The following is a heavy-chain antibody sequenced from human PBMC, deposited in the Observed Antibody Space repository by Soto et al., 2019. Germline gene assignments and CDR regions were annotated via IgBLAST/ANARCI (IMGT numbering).Heavy chain of an antibody. CDR2: IYYSGST. J-gene: IGHJ5*02. D-gene: IGHD1-26*01. CDR3: ATQEVGGSYVYTFAP. V-gene: IGHV4-39*01. CDR1: GGSITSSSYY. Sequence: QLHLRESGPGLVKPSETLSLTCTVSGGSITSSSYYWGWIRQPPGKGLEWIGSIYYSGSTYYNPYLKSRVNISVDTSKNQFSLKLSSVTAADTAVYYCATQEVGGSYVYTFAPWGHGTLVTVSS.